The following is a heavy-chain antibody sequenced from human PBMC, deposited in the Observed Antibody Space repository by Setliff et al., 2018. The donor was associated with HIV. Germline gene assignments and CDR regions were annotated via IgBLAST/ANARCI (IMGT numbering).Heavy chain of an antibody. CDR3: ALLYPYSGYLGY. J-gene: IGHJ4*02. D-gene: IGHD1-26*01. CDR2: SGDT. Sequence: SETLSLTCSVSGGSITGYYWSWIRQPAGKDMEWIGRSGDTIYNPSLESRVTISVDTSKNQFSLKLSSVTAADTAIYYCALLYPYSGYLGYWGQGTPVTVSS. V-gene: IGHV4-4*07. CDR1: GGSITGYY.